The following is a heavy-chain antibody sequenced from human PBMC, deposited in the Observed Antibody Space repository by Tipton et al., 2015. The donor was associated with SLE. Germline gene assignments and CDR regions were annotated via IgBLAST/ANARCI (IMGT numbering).Heavy chain of an antibody. V-gene: IGHV3-30-3*01. Sequence: SLRLSCAASGFTFSSYAMHWVRQAPGKGLEWVAVISYDGSNKYYADSVKGRFTISRDNSKNTLYLQMNSLRVEDTAVYYCATLLSGGFDHWGQGTLVTVSS. CDR3: ATLLSGGFDH. CDR1: GFTFSSYA. J-gene: IGHJ4*02. CDR2: ISYDGSNK. D-gene: IGHD1-26*01.